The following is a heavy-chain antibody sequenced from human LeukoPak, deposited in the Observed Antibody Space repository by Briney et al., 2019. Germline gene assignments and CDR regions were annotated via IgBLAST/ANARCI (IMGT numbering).Heavy chain of an antibody. Sequence: GGSLRLSCAASGFTFSSYAMHWVRQAPGKGLEWVAVISYDGSNKYYADSVKGRFTISRDNSKNTLYLQMNSLRAEDTAVYYCARALGEDFDYWGQGTLVTVSS. CDR1: GFTFSSYA. CDR2: ISYDGSNK. CDR3: ARALGEDFDY. J-gene: IGHJ4*02. D-gene: IGHD3-10*01. V-gene: IGHV3-30-3*01.